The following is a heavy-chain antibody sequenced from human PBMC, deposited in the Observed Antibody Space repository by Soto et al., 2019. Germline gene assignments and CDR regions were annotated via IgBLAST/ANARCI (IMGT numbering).Heavy chain of an antibody. CDR3: APAPYGGSYSGMDD. J-gene: IGHJ6*02. V-gene: IGHV1-24*01. Sequence: ASVKVSCKVSGYTLTELSMHWVRQAPGKGLEWMGGFDPEDGETIYAQKFQGSVTMTEDTSPDTAYMELSSLRSEDTAVYYCAPAPYGGSYSGMDDWGQGTRVTVSS. CDR1: GYTLTELS. D-gene: IGHD1-26*01. CDR2: FDPEDGET.